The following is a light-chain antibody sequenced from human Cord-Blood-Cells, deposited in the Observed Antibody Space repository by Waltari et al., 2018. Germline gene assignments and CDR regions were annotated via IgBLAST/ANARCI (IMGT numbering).Light chain of an antibody. J-gene: IGKJ2*01. CDR3: QQPYSPPYP. V-gene: IGKV1-39*01. CDR2: AAS. Sequence: DIEMSQSPSSLSPSVGGRVTSTCRASQSISSYLHWYQQTPGKAPQLPIYAASSLQSGVPARFSGTGSAPAFTLTITSLPPEDFAPHHGQQPYSPPYPVGQATKLAIK. CDR1: QSISSY.